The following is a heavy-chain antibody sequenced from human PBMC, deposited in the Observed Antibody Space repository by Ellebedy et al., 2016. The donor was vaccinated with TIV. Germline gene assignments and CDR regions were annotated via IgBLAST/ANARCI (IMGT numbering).Heavy chain of an antibody. Sequence: SETLSLTCAVYGGSFSGYYWSWIRQPPGKGLEWIGEINHSGSTNYNPSLKSRVTISVDTSKNQFSLKLSSVTPEDTAVYYCARLSRDGYSYDYWGQGTLVTVSS. D-gene: IGHD5-24*01. J-gene: IGHJ4*02. CDR2: INHSGST. V-gene: IGHV4-34*01. CDR3: ARLSRDGYSYDY. CDR1: GGSFSGYY.